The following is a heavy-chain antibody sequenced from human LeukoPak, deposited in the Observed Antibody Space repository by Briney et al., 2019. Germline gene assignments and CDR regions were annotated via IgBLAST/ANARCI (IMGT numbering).Heavy chain of an antibody. V-gene: IGHV4-59*08. CDR2: IYDYGST. D-gene: IGHD6-13*01. J-gene: IGHJ4*02. CDR3: ARHGSSYSFDS. CDR1: SGSISTYY. Sequence: SETLSLTCTVSSGSISTYYWSWIRQPPGKGLEWIGYIYDYGSTIRNPSLKSRVTISKDTSKNQFSVRLSSVTAADTAVYYCARHGSSYSFDSGGQATLATVSS.